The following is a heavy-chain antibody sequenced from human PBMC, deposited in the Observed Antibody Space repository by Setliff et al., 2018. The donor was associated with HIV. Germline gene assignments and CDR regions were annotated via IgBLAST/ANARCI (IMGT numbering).Heavy chain of an antibody. J-gene: IGHJ4*02. Sequence: ASVKVSCKASGCTFTNFGITWVRQAPGQGLEWMGWISAYTRNTNYAQKFQGRVTMTRDTSISTAYMELRRLRSDDTAVYYCAREFPLRLGELSLPGYWGQGTLVTVS. CDR3: AREFPLRLGELSLPGY. CDR1: GCTFTNFG. D-gene: IGHD3-16*02. CDR2: ISAYTRNT. V-gene: IGHV1-18*01.